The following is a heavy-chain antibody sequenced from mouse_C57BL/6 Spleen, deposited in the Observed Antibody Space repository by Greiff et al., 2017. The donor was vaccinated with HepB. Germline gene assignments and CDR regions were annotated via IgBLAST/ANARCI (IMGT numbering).Heavy chain of an antibody. CDR2: INPNNGGN. CDR3: ARSGYSKGIDAMDD. V-gene: IGHV1-26*01. CDR1: GYTFTDYY. J-gene: IGHJ4*01. Sequence: EVQLQQSGPELVKPGASVKISCKASGYTFTDYYMNWVKQSNGKSLEWIGDINPNNGGNSYKQKFKGKATLTVDKSSSTAYMERRSLTSEDSAVYYCARSGYSKGIDAMDDWGQGASVTVSS. D-gene: IGHD2-5*01.